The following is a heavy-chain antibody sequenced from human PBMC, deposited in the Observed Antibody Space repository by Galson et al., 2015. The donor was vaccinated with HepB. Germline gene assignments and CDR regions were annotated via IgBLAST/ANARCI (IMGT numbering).Heavy chain of an antibody. D-gene: IGHD4-23*01. CDR2: ISSSSSTI. J-gene: IGHJ4*02. Sequence: SLRLSCAASGFTFSSYSMSWVRQAPGKGLEWVSYISSSSSTIYYADSVKGRFTISRDNSKNTLYLQMNSLRAEDTAVYYCARDYAGNPGDYWGQGTLVTVSS. CDR1: GFTFSSYS. V-gene: IGHV3-48*01. CDR3: ARDYAGNPGDY.